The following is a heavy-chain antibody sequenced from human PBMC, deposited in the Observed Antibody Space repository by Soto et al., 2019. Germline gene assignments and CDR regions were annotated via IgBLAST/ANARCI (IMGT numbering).Heavy chain of an antibody. CDR2: IHHSGSI. CDR3: AREDDGGDSLDV. CDR1: GASISSDYYH. Sequence: QVQLQQSGPGLVKPSQTLSLTCTVSGASISSDYYHWTWIRQSPGKGLEWIGYIHHSGSILYNPSLKSRVTISVDTSKNQFSLHLTSVTAADTAVYFCAREDDGGDSLDVWGQGTMVTVSS. V-gene: IGHV4-30-4*08. J-gene: IGHJ6*02. D-gene: IGHD2-21*02.